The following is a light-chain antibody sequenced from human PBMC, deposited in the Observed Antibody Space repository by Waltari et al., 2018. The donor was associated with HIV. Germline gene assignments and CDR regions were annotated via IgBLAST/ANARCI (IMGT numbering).Light chain of an antibody. CDR2: GKN. CDR3: NSRDSSGVV. Sequence: SSELTQDPAVSVALGQTVRITCQGDSLGNYFASWYQQKPGQAPVLVIYGKNNRPSGIPDRFSVSSSGTTASLIITGAQAEDDADYYCNSRDSSGVVFGGGTKLTVL. V-gene: IGLV3-19*01. CDR1: SLGNYF. J-gene: IGLJ2*01.